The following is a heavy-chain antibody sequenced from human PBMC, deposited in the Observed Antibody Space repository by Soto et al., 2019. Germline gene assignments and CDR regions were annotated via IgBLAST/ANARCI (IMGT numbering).Heavy chain of an antibody. CDR1: GDSMSTYY. Sequence: SETLSLTCTVSGDSMSTYYWNWIRQSAEKGLEWIGRTSATGTTTYIPSLKSRITLSVDTSKNEFSLNLKFVTAADTAVYFCARDQSGAADFRGPGTLVTVSS. D-gene: IGHD7-27*01. CDR3: ARDQSGAADF. CDR2: TSATGTT. V-gene: IGHV4-4*07. J-gene: IGHJ4*03.